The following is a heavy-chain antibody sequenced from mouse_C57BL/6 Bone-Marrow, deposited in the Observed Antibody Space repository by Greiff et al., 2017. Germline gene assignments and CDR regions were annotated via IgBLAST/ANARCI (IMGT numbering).Heavy chain of an antibody. Sequence: QVQLKQSGAELARPGASVKLSCKASGYTFTSYGISWVKQRTGQGLEWIGEIYPRSGNTYYNEKFKGKATLTADKSSSTAYMELRSLTSEDSAVYVCEGGSSPFYAMDYWGQGTSVTVSS. D-gene: IGHD1-1*01. J-gene: IGHJ4*01. CDR2: IYPRSGNT. CDR3: EGGSSPFYAMDY. CDR1: GYTFTSYG. V-gene: IGHV1-81*01.